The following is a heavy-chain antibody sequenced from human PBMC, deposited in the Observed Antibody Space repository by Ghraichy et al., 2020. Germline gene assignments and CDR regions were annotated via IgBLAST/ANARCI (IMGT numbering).Heavy chain of an antibody. J-gene: IGHJ5*02. CDR1: GFTFSDAW. Sequence: GGSLRLSCAASGFTFSDAWMNWVRQAPGKGLEWVGRIKTKTEGETTDYAAPVKGRFTISRDDSKNTLYLQMNSLKTEDTAVYYCSTAYATWGQGTLVTVSS. CDR3: STAYAT. CDR2: IKTKTEGETT. V-gene: IGHV3-15*01. D-gene: IGHD2-2*01.